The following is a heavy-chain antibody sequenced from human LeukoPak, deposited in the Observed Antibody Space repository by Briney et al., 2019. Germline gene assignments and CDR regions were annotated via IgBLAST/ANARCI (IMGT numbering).Heavy chain of an antibody. D-gene: IGHD1-26*01. CDR2: ISSSGGTM. CDR1: GFTFSSYE. J-gene: IGHJ4*02. CDR3: ERELGARDYFDY. Sequence: GGSLRLSCAASGFTFSSYEVNWVRQAPGKGLEWVAYISSSGGTMYYADSVKGRFTISRDNAKNSLYLQMNSLRAEDTAVYYCERELGARDYFDYWGQGTLVTVSS. V-gene: IGHV3-48*03.